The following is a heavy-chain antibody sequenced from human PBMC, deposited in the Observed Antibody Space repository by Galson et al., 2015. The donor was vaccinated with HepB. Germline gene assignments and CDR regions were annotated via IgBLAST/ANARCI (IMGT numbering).Heavy chain of an antibody. CDR3: ARVESVHYYYAMDV. J-gene: IGHJ6*02. V-gene: IGHV3-7*03. Sequence: SLRLSCAASGFTVSGYWMSWVRQAPGKGLEWVANIKQDVSEKYYVDSVKGRFTISRDNAKNSVFLQMDSLRADDTAVYYCARVESVHYYYAMDVWGQGTTVTVSS. CDR2: IKQDVSEK. D-gene: IGHD5/OR15-5a*01. CDR1: GFTVSGYW.